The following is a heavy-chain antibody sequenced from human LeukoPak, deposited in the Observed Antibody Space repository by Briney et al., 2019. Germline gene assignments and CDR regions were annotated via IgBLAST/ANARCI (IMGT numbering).Heavy chain of an antibody. J-gene: IGHJ4*02. V-gene: IGHV3-21*01. CDR2: ISSSSSYI. CDR3: AKDLGDWTPNDY. CDR1: GFTFSSYS. Sequence: KAGGSLRLSCAASGFTFSSYSMNWVRQAPGKGLEWVSSISSSSSYIYYADSVKGRFTISRDNAKNSLYLQMNSLRAEDTAVYYCAKDLGDWTPNDYWGQGTLVTVSS. D-gene: IGHD2-21*02.